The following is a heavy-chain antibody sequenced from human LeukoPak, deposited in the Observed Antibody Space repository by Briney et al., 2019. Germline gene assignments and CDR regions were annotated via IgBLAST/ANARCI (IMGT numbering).Heavy chain of an antibody. CDR3: AKSGIAMAGPGENLNYMDV. D-gene: IGHD6-19*01. CDR1: GFTFSDYY. CDR2: IRYDGSNK. J-gene: IGHJ6*03. V-gene: IGHV3-30*02. Sequence: PGGSLRLSCAASGFTFSDYYMSWIRQAPGKGLEWVAFIRYDGSNKYYADSVKGRFTISRDNSKNTLYLQMNSLIAGDTAVYYCAKSGIAMAGPGENLNYMDVWGHGTTVTVSS.